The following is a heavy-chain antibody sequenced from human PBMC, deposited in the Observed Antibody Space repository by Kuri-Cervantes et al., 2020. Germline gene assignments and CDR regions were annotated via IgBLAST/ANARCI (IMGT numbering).Heavy chain of an antibody. CDR3: VHRPHWMKAFDI. CDR2: IYWDDDK. Sequence: SGPTLVKPTQTLTLTCTFSGFSLSTSGVGVGWIRQPPGKALEWLALIYWDDDKRYSPSLKSRLTITKDTSKNQVVLTMTNMDPVDTATYYRVHRPHWMKAFDIWGQGTMVTVSS. CDR1: GFSLSTSGVG. J-gene: IGHJ3*02. V-gene: IGHV2-5*02. D-gene: IGHD1-1*01.